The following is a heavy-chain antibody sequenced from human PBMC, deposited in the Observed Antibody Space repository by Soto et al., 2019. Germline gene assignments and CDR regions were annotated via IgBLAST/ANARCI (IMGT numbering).Heavy chain of an antibody. D-gene: IGHD6-13*01. Sequence: QLQLQESGPGLVKPSETLSLTCTVSGGSISSSSFHWGWIRQPPGKGLEWIGSIYYSGSTYYSPSLELRVTXSXXXSXXRVSLKLSSVTAADTAVYYCARRERAAGTDWWFGPWGQGTLVTVSS. CDR2: IYYSGST. CDR3: ARRERAAGTDWWFGP. CDR1: GGSISSSSFH. J-gene: IGHJ5*02. V-gene: IGHV4-39*01.